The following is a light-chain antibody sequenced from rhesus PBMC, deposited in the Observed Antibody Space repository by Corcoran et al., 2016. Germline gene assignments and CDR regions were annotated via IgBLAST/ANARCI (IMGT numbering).Light chain of an antibody. CDR3: QETSNLWT. J-gene: IGKJ1*01. CDR2: GAS. CDR1: QSVSSK. V-gene: IGKV3-31*02. Sequence: EIVMTQSPATLSLSPGETATISCRTSQSVSSKLAWYQQKPGQAPRLLIYGASSRATGIPDRFSGSGSETDFTLTSSSLEPEDFAVYYCQETSNLWTFGQGTKVEIK.